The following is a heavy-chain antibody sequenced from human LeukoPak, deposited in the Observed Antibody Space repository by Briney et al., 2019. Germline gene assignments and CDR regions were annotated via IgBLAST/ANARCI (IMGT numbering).Heavy chain of an antibody. Sequence: PGGSLRLSCAASGFTFSSYAMSWVRQAPGKGLEWVAFIRYDGSNKYYADSVKGRFTISRDNSKNTLYLQMNSLRAEDTAVYYCAKEGVVVPAAMANYYYYMDVWGKGTTVTVSS. D-gene: IGHD2-2*01. CDR3: AKEGVVVPAAMANYYYYMDV. CDR2: IRYDGSNK. J-gene: IGHJ6*03. V-gene: IGHV3-30*02. CDR1: GFTFSSYA.